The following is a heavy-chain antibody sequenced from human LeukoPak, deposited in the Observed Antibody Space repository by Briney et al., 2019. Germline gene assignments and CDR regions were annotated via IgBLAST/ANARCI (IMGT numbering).Heavy chain of an antibody. CDR2: IYASGAT. D-gene: IGHD3-10*01. J-gene: IGHJ4*02. CDR1: GDSINNFY. Sequence: SETLSLTCTVSGDSINNFYWNWIRQSAGKGLEWIGRIYASGATHYNPSLKSRVTMSVDTSKNQFSLKLSSVTAADTAVYYCARLGSGVDYWGQGTLVTVSS. CDR3: ARLGSGVDY. V-gene: IGHV4-4*07.